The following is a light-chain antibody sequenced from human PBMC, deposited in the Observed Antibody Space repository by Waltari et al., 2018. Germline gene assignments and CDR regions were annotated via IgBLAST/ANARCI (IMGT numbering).Light chain of an antibody. CDR3: QQYSDWIA. CDR2: GAS. J-gene: IGKJ4*01. CDR1: QTVTND. Sequence: EIVITQSPASLSVSPGERATLSCTASQTVTNDLAWYQQKPGPAPKLLIFGASTRATGVPARFSGSGAGTEFTLTIGSVQSEDFAVYYGQQYSDWIAFGGGTKVDLK. V-gene: IGKV3-15*01.